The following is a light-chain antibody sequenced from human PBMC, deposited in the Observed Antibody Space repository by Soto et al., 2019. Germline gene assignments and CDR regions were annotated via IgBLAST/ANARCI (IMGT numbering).Light chain of an antibody. Sequence: EIVLTQSPATQSLSPGERATLSCRASQSISSNLAWYQQKRGQAPRLLIYDASNRATGIPARFSGSGSGTDFTLTISSLEPEDFAVYYCQQRSNWPPLTFGGGTKVEIK. V-gene: IGKV3-11*01. CDR3: QQRSNWPPLT. CDR2: DAS. J-gene: IGKJ4*01. CDR1: QSISSN.